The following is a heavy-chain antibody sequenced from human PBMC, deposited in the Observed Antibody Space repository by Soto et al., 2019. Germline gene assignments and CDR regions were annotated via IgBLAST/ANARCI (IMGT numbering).Heavy chain of an antibody. CDR3: ARDVGDGTTDY. D-gene: IGHD1-1*01. J-gene: IGHJ4*02. CDR1: GFTFSSYW. Sequence: GGSQRLSCTASGFTFSSYWMSWVRQAPGKGLEWVANIKQDGSEKYYVDSVKGRFTISRDNAKNSLYLQMNSLRAEDTAVYYCARDVGDGTTDYWGQGTLVTVSS. V-gene: IGHV3-7*01. CDR2: IKQDGSEK.